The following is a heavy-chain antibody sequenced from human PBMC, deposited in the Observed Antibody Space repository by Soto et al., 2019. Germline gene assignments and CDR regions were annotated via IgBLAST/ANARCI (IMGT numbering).Heavy chain of an antibody. V-gene: IGHV3-23*01. D-gene: IGHD4-17*01. CDR2: ISGSGGST. CDR1: GFTFSSYA. J-gene: IGHJ4*02. CDR3: AKPTPPHHDCGDYDLDY. Sequence: EVQLLESGGGLVQPGGSLRLSCAASGFTFSSYAMSWVRQAPGKGLEWVSAISGSGGSTYYADSVKGRFTISRDNSKNTPNLKINSPRAEDTNVYYCAKPTPPHHDCGDYDLDYWGQGTLVTVSS.